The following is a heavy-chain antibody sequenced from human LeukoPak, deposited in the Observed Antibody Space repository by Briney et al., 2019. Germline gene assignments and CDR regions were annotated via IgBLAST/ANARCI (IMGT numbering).Heavy chain of an antibody. D-gene: IGHD2-15*01. CDR1: GGSFSGYY. Sequence: SETLSLTCAVYGGSFSGYYWGCIRQPPGKGLEWIGEINHSGSTNYNPSLKSRVTISVDTSKNQFSLKLSSVTAADTAVYYCAREYCSGGSCYFDYWGQGTLVTVSS. CDR3: AREYCSGGSCYFDY. CDR2: INHSGST. J-gene: IGHJ4*02. V-gene: IGHV4-34*01.